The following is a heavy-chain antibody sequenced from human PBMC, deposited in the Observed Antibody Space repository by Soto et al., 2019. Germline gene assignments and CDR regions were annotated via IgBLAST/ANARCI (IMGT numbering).Heavy chain of an antibody. J-gene: IGHJ1*01. CDR1: GFTFGSFT. Sequence: EVHLVEAGGGLVKPGGSLTLSCAASGFTFGSFTLNLVRQAPGKGLEWVSSISSSSAYIYYAESVKGRFTISRDNARSTLYLQMNSLRLDDTAVYFCARDGLTFGGDWVQGTLVAVSS. CDR2: ISSSSAYI. D-gene: IGHD3-16*01. V-gene: IGHV3-21*06. CDR3: ARDGLTFGGD.